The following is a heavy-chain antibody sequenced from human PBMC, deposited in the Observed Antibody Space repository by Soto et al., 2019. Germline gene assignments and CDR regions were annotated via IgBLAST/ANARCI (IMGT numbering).Heavy chain of an antibody. V-gene: IGHV3-74*01. J-gene: IGHJ6*01. Sequence: EVQLVESGGGLVQPGGSLRLSCAASGFSFSRYWMNWVRQTPGKGLVWVSRIDSDGTGTDYADSVKGRFTISRDNAKNSLYLQMNSLRAEDTAVYYCASIFGVVKRGGGYYGMDVW. D-gene: IGHD3-3*01. CDR2: IDSDGTGT. CDR3: ASIFGVVKRGGGYYGMDV. CDR1: GFSFSRYW.